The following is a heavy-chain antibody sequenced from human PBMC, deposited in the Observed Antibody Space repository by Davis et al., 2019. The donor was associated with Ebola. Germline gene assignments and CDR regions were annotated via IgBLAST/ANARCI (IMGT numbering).Heavy chain of an antibody. Sequence: VSCKASAGTIISYAISCVRHPPRQGLAWMGGIIPIFGTANYAQKLQGRVTINADNSTSTAYMELSSLRSEDTAVYYCASLSTVVTPGFDYWGQGTLVTVSS. CDR3: ASLSTVVTPGFDY. J-gene: IGHJ4*02. CDR2: IIPIFGTA. V-gene: IGHV1-69*06. D-gene: IGHD4-23*01. CDR1: AGTIISYA.